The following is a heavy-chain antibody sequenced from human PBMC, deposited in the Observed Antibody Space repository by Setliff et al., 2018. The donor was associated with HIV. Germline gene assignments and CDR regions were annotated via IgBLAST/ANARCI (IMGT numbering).Heavy chain of an antibody. J-gene: IGHJ4*02. CDR1: GFTLREVS. CDR2: FDPEDGET. Sequence: ASVKVSCKVSGFTLREVSMHWVRQAPGKGLEWMGYFDPEDGETVYAQKFQGRVTMTEDTSTDTAHMELSGLRSEDTAVYYCAIDMVGGWLRPMPDFWGQGALVTVSS. CDR3: AIDMVGGWLRPMPDF. D-gene: IGHD2-2*01. V-gene: IGHV1-24*01.